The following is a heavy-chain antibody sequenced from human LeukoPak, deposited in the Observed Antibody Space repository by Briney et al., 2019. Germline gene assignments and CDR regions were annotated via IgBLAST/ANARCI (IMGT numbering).Heavy chain of an antibody. J-gene: IGHJ4*02. Sequence: GGSLRLSCVASEFTFRSYAMHWVRQAPGEGLEWVATISYDGGNEYYADSVKGRFTISRDNSKNTLYLQMNTLRPEDTAVYYCASPARRITIFGVPFDYWGQGTLVTVS. V-gene: IGHV3-30-3*01. CDR1: EFTFRSYA. D-gene: IGHD3-3*01. CDR2: ISYDGGNE. CDR3: ASPARRITIFGVPFDY.